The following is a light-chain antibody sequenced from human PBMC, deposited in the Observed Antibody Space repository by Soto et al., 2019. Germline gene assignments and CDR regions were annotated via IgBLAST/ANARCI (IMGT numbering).Light chain of an antibody. CDR3: QQRSNWFT. Sequence: EIVLTQSPATLSLSPGERATLSCLASQSVSSYLAWYQQKPGQAPRLLIDDASNKATGIPARFSGSGSGTDFTLTISSLEPEDFAVYYCQQRSNWFTFGQGTKVDIK. J-gene: IGKJ1*01. CDR2: DAS. CDR1: QSVSSY. V-gene: IGKV3-11*01.